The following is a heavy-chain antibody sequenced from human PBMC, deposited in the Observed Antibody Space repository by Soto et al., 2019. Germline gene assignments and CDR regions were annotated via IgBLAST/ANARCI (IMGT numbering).Heavy chain of an antibody. D-gene: IGHD5-12*01. J-gene: IGHJ4*02. V-gene: IGHV3-30*18. CDR2: ISYDGSNK. CDR3: AKDGRYSGYDFGY. Sequence: QVQLVESGGGAVQPGRSLRLSCAASGFTFSSYGMHWVRQAPGKGLEWVAVISYDGSNKYYADSVKGRFTISRDNSKNTLYLQMNSLRAEDTAVYYCAKDGRYSGYDFGYWGQGTLVTVSS. CDR1: GFTFSSYG.